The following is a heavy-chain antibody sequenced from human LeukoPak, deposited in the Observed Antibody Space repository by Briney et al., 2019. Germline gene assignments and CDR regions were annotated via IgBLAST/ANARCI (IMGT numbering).Heavy chain of an antibody. CDR3: ASGRRRITMIETDY. D-gene: IGHD3-22*01. J-gene: IGHJ4*02. CDR2: IYYSRST. CDR1: GGSISSRSYY. Sequence: PSETLSLTCTVSGGSISSRSYYWGWIRQPPGKGLEWIGSIYYSRSTYYNPSLKSRVTISVDTSKNQFSLKLSSVTAADTAVYYCASGRRRITMIETDYWGQGTLVTVSS. V-gene: IGHV4-39*01.